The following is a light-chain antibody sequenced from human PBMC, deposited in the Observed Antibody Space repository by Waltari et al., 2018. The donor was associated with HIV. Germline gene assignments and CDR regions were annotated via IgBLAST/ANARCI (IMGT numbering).Light chain of an antibody. CDR1: SSNIGSNT. J-gene: IGLJ3*02. Sequence: QSVLTQPPSASGTPGQRVTISCSGSSSNIGSNTVNWYQQHPGTATKLLIYSNNQRPSGVPDRFSGSKSGTSASLAISGLQSEDEADYYCAAWDDSLNGYWVFGGGTKLTVL. CDR2: SNN. CDR3: AAWDDSLNGYWV. V-gene: IGLV1-44*01.